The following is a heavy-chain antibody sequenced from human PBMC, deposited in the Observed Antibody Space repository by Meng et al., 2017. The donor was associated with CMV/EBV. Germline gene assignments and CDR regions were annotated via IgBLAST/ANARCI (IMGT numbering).Heavy chain of an antibody. CDR1: GYSISSGYY. J-gene: IGHJ4*02. V-gene: IGHV4-38-2*02. CDR2: IYHSGST. CDR3: ARDGINIVVVPAAMISYYFDY. D-gene: IGHD2-2*01. Sequence: SETLSLTCTVSGYSISSGYYWGWIRQPPGKGLEWIGSIYHSGSTYYNPSLKSRVTISVDTSKNQFSLTLSSVTAADTAVYYCARDGINIVVVPAAMISYYFDYWGQGTLVTVSS.